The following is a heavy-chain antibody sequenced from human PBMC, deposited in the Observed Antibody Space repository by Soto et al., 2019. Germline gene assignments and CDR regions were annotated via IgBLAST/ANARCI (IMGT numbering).Heavy chain of an antibody. V-gene: IGHV3-74*01. CDR2: INSDGSST. CDR1: GVTFSSYW. CDR3: ARDLTIFGVLPHSYGMDV. J-gene: IGHJ6*02. D-gene: IGHD3-3*01. Sequence: GGSLRLSCAASGVTFSSYWMHWVRQAPGKGLVWVSRINSDGSSTSYADSVKGRFTISRDNAKNTLYLQMNSLRAEDTAVYYCARDLTIFGVLPHSYGMDVWGPGITVTVSS.